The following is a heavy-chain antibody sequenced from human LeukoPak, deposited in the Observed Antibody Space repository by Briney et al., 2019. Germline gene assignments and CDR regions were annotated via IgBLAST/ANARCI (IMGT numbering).Heavy chain of an antibody. V-gene: IGHV3-33*06. CDR1: GFTFSSYG. CDR3: AKGGYYYDSSGLDY. CDR2: IWYDGSNK. J-gene: IGHJ4*02. D-gene: IGHD3-22*01. Sequence: GGSLRLSCAASGFTFSSYGMHWVRQAPGKGLEWVAAIWYDGSNKYYADSVKGRFTISRDNSKNTLYLQMNSLRAEDTAVYYCAKGGYYYDSSGLDYWGQGTLVTVSS.